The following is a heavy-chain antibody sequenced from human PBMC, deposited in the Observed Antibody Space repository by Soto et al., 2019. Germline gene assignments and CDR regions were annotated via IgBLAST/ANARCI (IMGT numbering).Heavy chain of an antibody. V-gene: IGHV1-8*01. CDR1: GYTFSSYD. CDR2: MNPNSANT. CDR3: AYSWGAHGSGSYYVDF. J-gene: IGHJ4*02. Sequence: VASVKVSCKASGYTFSSYDINWVRQTTGQGLEWMGWMNPNSANTGYTQKFRGRVTMTRNTSINTAYMELSSLTSEDTAVYYCAYSWGAHGSGSYYVDFWGLGTLVTVSS. D-gene: IGHD3-10*01.